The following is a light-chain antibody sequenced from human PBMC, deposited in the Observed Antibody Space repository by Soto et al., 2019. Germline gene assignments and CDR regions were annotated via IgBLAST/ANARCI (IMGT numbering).Light chain of an antibody. CDR2: GAS. V-gene: IGKV3-20*01. Sequence: EMLMTQSPATLSVSPGERATLSCRASQSVSSSYLAWYQQKPGQAPRLLIYGASSRATGIPDRFSGSGSGTDFTLTISRLEPEDFAVYYCQQYGSSPLTFGGGTKV. CDR3: QQYGSSPLT. J-gene: IGKJ4*01. CDR1: QSVSSSY.